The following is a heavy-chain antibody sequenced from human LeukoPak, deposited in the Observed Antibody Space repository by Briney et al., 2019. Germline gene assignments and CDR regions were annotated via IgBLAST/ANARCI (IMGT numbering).Heavy chain of an antibody. CDR3: ARDASGSYGYNWFDP. D-gene: IGHD1-26*01. CDR2: INTSGST. Sequence: SETLSLTCTVSGDSISSYYWSWIRQPAGKGLEWIGRINTSGSTNYNRSLKSRVIMSVDTSKNQFSLKVGSVTAADTAVYYCARDASGSYGYNWFDPWGQGTLVTVSS. CDR1: GDSISSYY. V-gene: IGHV4-4*07. J-gene: IGHJ5*02.